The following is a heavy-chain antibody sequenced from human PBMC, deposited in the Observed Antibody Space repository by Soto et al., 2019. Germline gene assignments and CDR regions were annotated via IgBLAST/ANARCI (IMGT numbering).Heavy chain of an antibody. V-gene: IGHV1-18*01. D-gene: IGHD3-22*01. CDR2: ISVYNGNT. CDR1: GYTFTSYG. Sequence: QVQLVQSGAEVKTPGASVKVSCKASGYTFTSYGISWVRQAPGQGLEWMGWISVYNGNTNYAQKLQGRVTMTTDTSTSTAYMELMSLRSDDTAVYYCARVGLRYYYDSSAWGWFDPWGQGTLVTVSS. J-gene: IGHJ5*02. CDR3: ARVGLRYYYDSSAWGWFDP.